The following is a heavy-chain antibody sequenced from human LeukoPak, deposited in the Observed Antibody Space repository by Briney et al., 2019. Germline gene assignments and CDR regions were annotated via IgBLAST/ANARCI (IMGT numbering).Heavy chain of an antibody. CDR2: IIPIFGTA. V-gene: IGHV1-69*01. D-gene: IGHD1-26*01. CDR1: GGTFSSYA. J-gene: IGHJ4*02. Sequence: SVKVSCKASGGTFSSYAISWVRQAPGQGLEWMGGIIPIFGTANYAQKFQGRVTITADESTSTAYMELSSLRSEDTAVYYCARDDEVGGGYLDSWGQGTLVTVSS. CDR3: ARDDEVGGGYLDS.